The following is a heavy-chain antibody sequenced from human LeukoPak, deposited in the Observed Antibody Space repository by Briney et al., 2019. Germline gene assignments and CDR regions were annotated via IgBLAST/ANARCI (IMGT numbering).Heavy chain of an antibody. Sequence: GESLKISCKGSGYSFTSYWIGWVRQMPGKGLEWMGIIHPGDSDTRYSPSFQGQVAISADKSISTAYLQWSSLKASDTAMYYCARLRDCGGDCYYYYFDYWGRGTLVTVSS. CDR3: ARLRDCGGDCYYYYFDY. CDR1: GYSFTSYW. V-gene: IGHV5-51*01. J-gene: IGHJ4*02. CDR2: IHPGDSDT. D-gene: IGHD2-21*02.